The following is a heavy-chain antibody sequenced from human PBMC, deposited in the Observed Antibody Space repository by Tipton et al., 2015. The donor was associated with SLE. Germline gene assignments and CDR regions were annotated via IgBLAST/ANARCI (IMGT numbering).Heavy chain of an antibody. CDR2: IRSKAYGGTT. V-gene: IGHV3-49*04. CDR3: TRAASRLTGTRGSFDI. Sequence: SLRLSCTASGFTFGDYAMSWVRQAPGKGLEWVGFIRSKAYGGTTEYAASVKGRFTISRDDSKSIAYLQMNSLKTEDTAVYYCTRAASRLTGTRGSFDIWGQGTMVTVSS. CDR1: GFTFGDYA. J-gene: IGHJ3*02. D-gene: IGHD1-20*01.